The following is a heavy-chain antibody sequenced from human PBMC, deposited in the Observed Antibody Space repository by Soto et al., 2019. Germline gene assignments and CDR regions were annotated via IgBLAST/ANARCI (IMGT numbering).Heavy chain of an antibody. V-gene: IGHV4-4*07. CDR2: IYTSGST. D-gene: IGHD2-2*02. Sequence: SETLSLTCTVSGGSISSYYWIWIRQPAGKGLEWIGRIYTSGSTNYNPSLKSRVTMSVDTSKNQFSLKLSSVTAADTAVYYCARAIVVPAAIRHNWFDPWGQGTLVTVSS. CDR1: GGSISSYY. J-gene: IGHJ5*02. CDR3: ARAIVVPAAIRHNWFDP.